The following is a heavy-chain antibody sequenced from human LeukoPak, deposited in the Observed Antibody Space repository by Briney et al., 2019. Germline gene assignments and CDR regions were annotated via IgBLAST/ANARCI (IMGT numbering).Heavy chain of an antibody. V-gene: IGHV1-2*02. CDR3: ARVGGYGDNLSGIVNYWFDP. CDR1: GYNFDGYY. J-gene: IGHJ5*02. Sequence: ASVKISCKASGYNFDGYYISWVRQAPGQGLEWMGWVDPYNVHTKYAKKFPGRVAMTRDTSINTAYMELTSLTSDDSAVYFCARVGGYGDNLSGIVNYWFDPWGQGTLVRVSS. D-gene: IGHD4-17*01. CDR2: VDPYNVHT.